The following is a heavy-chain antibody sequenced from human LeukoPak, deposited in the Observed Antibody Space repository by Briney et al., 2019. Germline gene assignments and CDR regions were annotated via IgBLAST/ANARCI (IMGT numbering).Heavy chain of an antibody. D-gene: IGHD2/OR15-2a*01. CDR2: IYHSGST. J-gene: IGHJ4*02. Sequence: GSLRLSCAASGFTFSSYAMSWIRQPPGKGLEWIGSIYHSGSTYYNPSLKSRAIISVDTSKNQFSLKLSFVTAADTAVYYCARDNISNWGQGTLVTVSS. V-gene: IGHV4-38-2*02. CDR3: ARDNISN. CDR1: GFTFSSYA.